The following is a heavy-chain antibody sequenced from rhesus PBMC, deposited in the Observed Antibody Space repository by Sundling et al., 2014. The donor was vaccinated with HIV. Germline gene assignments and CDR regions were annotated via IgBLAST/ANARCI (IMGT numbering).Heavy chain of an antibody. CDR3: ARGGGWNYPFDS. V-gene: IGHV1-198*02. CDR2: IMPLTGIT. Sequence: QVQLVQSGAEVKKPGASVKVSCKASGFTFGSYVFNWVRQAPGQGLEWMGMIMPLTGITNYAEKFQGRVTITADTSTSIAYMELSSLRSEDTAVYYCARGGGWNYPFDSWGQGVLVTVSS. CDR1: GFTFGSYV. D-gene: IGHD1-1*01. J-gene: IGHJ4*01.